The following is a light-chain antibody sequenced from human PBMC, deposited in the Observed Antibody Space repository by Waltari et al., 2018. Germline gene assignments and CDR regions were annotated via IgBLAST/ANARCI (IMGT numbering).Light chain of an antibody. CDR3: QQYNNWPPYT. J-gene: IGKJ2*01. Sequence: EIVMTQSPATLSVSPGERATLSCRARQSVSSNLAWYQQKPGQAPRLPIYGASTRATGIPARFSGSGSGTEFTLTISSLQSEDFAVYYCQQYNNWPPYTFGQGTKLEIK. CDR1: QSVSSN. CDR2: GAS. V-gene: IGKV3-15*01.